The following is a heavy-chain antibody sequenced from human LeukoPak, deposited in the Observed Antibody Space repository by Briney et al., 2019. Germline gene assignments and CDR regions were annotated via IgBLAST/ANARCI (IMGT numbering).Heavy chain of an antibody. V-gene: IGHV3-21*01. Sequence: GGSLRLSCAASGFTFSRYSMNWVRQAPGKGLEWVASISSTSTFIYSADSVKGRFTISRDTAKNSLFLQMNSLRAEDTAIYYCARDYFDSSDYPKTYYYYYMDVWGKGTTVTVSS. J-gene: IGHJ6*03. CDR1: GFTFSRYS. CDR2: ISSTSTFI. CDR3: ARDYFDSSDYPKTYYYYYMDV. D-gene: IGHD3-22*01.